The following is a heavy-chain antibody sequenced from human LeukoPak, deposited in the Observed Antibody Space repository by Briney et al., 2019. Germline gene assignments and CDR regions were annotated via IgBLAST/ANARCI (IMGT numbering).Heavy chain of an antibody. CDR3: ARPSIEARPLDAFEI. Sequence: SETLSLTCSVSGGSISNTGYYWGWIRQPPGKGLEWIGGIHYSGRAYYNPSLKSRVTMPVGTSKNQFSLKLSSVTAADTAVYYCARPSIEARPLDAFEIWGQGTMVTVSS. CDR1: GGSISNTGYY. J-gene: IGHJ3*02. D-gene: IGHD6-6*01. V-gene: IGHV4-39*01. CDR2: IHYSGRA.